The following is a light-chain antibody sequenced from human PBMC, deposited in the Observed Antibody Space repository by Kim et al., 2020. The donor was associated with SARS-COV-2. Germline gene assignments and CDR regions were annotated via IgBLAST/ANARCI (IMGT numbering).Light chain of an antibody. CDR3: ATWDDSLSGVV. CDR2: RNN. J-gene: IGLJ2*01. Sequence: GQRVTISGSGSSSNIGDNYVHWFQQLPGTAPKLLIYRNNQRPSGVPDRFSGSKSGTSASLAISGLRSEDEADYYCATWDDSLSGVVFGGGTQLTVL. CDR1: SSNIGDNY. V-gene: IGLV1-47*01.